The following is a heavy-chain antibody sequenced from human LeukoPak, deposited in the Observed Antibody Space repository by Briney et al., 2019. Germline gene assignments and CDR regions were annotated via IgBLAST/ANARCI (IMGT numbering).Heavy chain of an antibody. D-gene: IGHD1-26*01. Sequence: SETLSLTCTVSGVSISSYYWSWIRQPPGKGLEWIGYIFYSGNTIYNPSLRSRVTISADTSKNHFSLRLRSVTAADTAVYYCARLAAISGSDYPDDWGQGTLVTVPS. V-gene: IGHV4-59*08. J-gene: IGHJ4*02. CDR2: IFYSGNT. CDR1: GVSISSYY. CDR3: ARLAAISGSDYPDD.